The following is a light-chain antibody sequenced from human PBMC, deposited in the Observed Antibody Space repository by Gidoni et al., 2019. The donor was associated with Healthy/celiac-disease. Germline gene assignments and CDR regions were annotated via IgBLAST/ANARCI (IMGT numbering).Light chain of an antibody. CDR3: QQSYSTPL. V-gene: IGKV1-39*01. J-gene: IGKJ3*01. Sequence: DIQMTQSPSSLSASVGDRVTITCRASQSSSSYLNWYQQKPGKAPKLLIYAASSLQSGVPSRFSGSGSGTDFTLTISRLQPEDFATYYCQQSYSTPLFGPGTKVDIK. CDR1: QSSSSY. CDR2: AAS.